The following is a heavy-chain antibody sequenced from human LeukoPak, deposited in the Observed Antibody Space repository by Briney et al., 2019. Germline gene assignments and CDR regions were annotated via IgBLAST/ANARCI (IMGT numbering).Heavy chain of an antibody. D-gene: IGHD3-10*01. CDR2: IYRGGST. CDR3: ARGGAYGSGNHYRGGAFDI. J-gene: IGHJ3*02. V-gene: IGHV3-53*01. Sequence: GGSLRLSCATSGFSVSDNYMTWVRQAPGKGLEWVSVIYRGGSTYYADSVKGRFTISRDNSTNMVYLQMNSLRVEDTAVYYCARGGAYGSGNHYRGGAFDIWGQGTMVTVSS. CDR1: GFSVSDNY.